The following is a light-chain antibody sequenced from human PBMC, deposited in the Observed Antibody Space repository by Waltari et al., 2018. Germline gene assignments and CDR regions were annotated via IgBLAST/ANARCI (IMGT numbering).Light chain of an antibody. CDR3: SSYTTSTTLL. Sequence: QSALTQPASVSGSPGQSITISCTGSSTDVGAYNFVSWYQQPPGKVPKLILYDVGNRPSGISHRLSASKSGNTASLTISGLQEEDEGEYYCSSYTTSTTLLFGTGTRLTVL. V-gene: IGLV2-14*01. CDR2: DVG. J-gene: IGLJ1*01. CDR1: STDVGAYNF.